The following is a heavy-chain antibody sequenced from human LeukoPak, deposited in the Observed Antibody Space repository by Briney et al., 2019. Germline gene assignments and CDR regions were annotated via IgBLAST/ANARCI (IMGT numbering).Heavy chain of an antibody. CDR2: ISSSSSYI. CDR3: ARDLGLMETAFDI. CDR1: GFTFSSYS. J-gene: IGHJ3*02. V-gene: IGHV3-21*01. D-gene: IGHD1-1*01. Sequence: GGSLRLSCAASGFTFSSYSMNWVRQAPGKGLEWVSSISSSSSYIYYADSVKGRFTISRDNARNSLYLQMNSLRAEDTAVYYCARDLGLMETAFDIWGQGTMVTVSS.